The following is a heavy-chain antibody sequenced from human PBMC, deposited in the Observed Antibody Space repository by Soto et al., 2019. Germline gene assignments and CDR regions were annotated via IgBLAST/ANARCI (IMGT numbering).Heavy chain of an antibody. J-gene: IGHJ4*02. Sequence: PGGSLRLSCAASGSTFSSYAIHWVRQAPGKGLEWVAVISYDGSNKYYADSVKGRFTISRDNSKNTLYLQMNSLRAEDTAVYYCARDRQYYYDSSGYYSYWGQGTLVTVSS. D-gene: IGHD3-22*01. V-gene: IGHV3-30-3*01. CDR1: GSTFSSYA. CDR2: ISYDGSNK. CDR3: ARDRQYYYDSSGYYSY.